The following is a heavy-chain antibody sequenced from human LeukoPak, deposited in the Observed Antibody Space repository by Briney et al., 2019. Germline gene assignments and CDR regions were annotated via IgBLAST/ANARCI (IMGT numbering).Heavy chain of an antibody. CDR3: ARRCCSGGSCYCASAFDI. V-gene: IGHV3-21*01. CDR2: IISSSSYI. J-gene: IGHJ3*02. CDR1: GFTFSSYG. Sequence: SGGSLSPSCAASGFTFSSYGCNWFRQPQGKGLEWVSSIISSSSYIYYADSVKGRFTISRDNAKNSLYLQMNSLRAEDTAVYYCARRCCSGGSCYCASAFDIWGQGTMVTVSS. D-gene: IGHD2-15*01.